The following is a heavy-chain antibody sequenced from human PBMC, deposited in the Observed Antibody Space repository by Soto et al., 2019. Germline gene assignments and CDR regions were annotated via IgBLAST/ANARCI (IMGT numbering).Heavy chain of an antibody. CDR1: GFTFSSYA. CDR3: AKVIVVVVAATPNSWAFDI. D-gene: IGHD2-15*01. CDR2: ISGSGGST. Sequence: GGPLRLSCAASGFTFSSYAMSWVRQAPGKGLEWVSAISGSGGSTYYADSVKGRFTISRDNSKNTLYLQMNSLRAEDTAVYYCAKVIVVVVAATPNSWAFDISGQGTMVTVSS. J-gene: IGHJ3*02. V-gene: IGHV3-23*01.